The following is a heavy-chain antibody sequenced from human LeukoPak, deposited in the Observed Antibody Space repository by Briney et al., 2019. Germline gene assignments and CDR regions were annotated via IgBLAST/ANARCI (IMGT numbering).Heavy chain of an antibody. D-gene: IGHD6-13*01. CDR3: ARGPVSTHGMDV. CDR1: GYTFTNYD. V-gene: IGHV1-8*01. CDR2: RNPNSGRT. Sequence: ASVPVSCKASGYTFTNYDINWVRQATGQGLEWMGWRNPNSGRTGFAQKFQGRLTMTADTSISTAYMELSSLTSDDTAVYYCARGPVSTHGMDVWGQGTTVTVSS. J-gene: IGHJ6*02.